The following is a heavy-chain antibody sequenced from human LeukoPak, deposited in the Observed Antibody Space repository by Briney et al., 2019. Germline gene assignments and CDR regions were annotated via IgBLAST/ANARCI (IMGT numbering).Heavy chain of an antibody. CDR3: ARQTRDGSGSRGYFFDF. D-gene: IGHD3-10*01. Sequence: GESLQISCQGSGYIFTHNWIGWVRQKPGKGLEWMGIIYPGDSDTRYSPSFEGQVTISVDKSSSTAYLQWRRLKASDTAIYYCARQTRDGSGSRGYFFDFWGQGTLVTVSS. V-gene: IGHV5-51*01. J-gene: IGHJ4*02. CDR2: IYPGDSDT. CDR1: GYIFTHNW.